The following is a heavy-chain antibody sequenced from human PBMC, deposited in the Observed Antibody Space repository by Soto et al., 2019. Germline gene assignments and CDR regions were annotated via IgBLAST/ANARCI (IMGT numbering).Heavy chain of an antibody. J-gene: IGHJ3*02. CDR3: AKTAGTHAFDI. Sequence: HPGGSLRLSCAASGFTFSSYGMHWVRQAPGKGLEWVAVISYDGSNKYYADSVKGRFTISRDNSKNTLYLQMNSLRAEDTAVYYCAKTAGTHAFDIWGQGTMVTVSS. CDR2: ISYDGSNK. D-gene: IGHD6-13*01. V-gene: IGHV3-30*18. CDR1: GFTFSSYG.